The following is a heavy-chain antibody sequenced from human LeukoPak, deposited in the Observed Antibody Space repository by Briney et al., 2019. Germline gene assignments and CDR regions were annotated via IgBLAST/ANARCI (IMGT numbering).Heavy chain of an antibody. Sequence: SETLSLTCTVSGYSISSGYYWGWIRRPPGKGLEWIGSIYHSGSTYYNPSLKSRVTISVDTSKNQFSLKLSSVTAADTAVYYCARDRPAFTYYDFWSGYSWDAFDIWGQGTMVTVSS. CDR1: GYSISSGYY. CDR2: IYHSGST. D-gene: IGHD3-3*01. V-gene: IGHV4-38-2*02. CDR3: ARDRPAFTYYDFWSGYSWDAFDI. J-gene: IGHJ3*02.